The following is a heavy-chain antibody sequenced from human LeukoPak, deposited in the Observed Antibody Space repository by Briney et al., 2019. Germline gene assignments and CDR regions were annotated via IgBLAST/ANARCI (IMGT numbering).Heavy chain of an antibody. CDR3: ARDFDDVNGDFYYIPDF. CDR1: GFHFSRNG. J-gene: IGHJ4*02. CDR2: IRYDGTKK. Sequence: PGGSLRLSCAASGFHFSRNGMHWVRQAPGKGLEWVAFIRYDGTKKFYGDSVRGRFTISRDNSKNTLYLEMNSLRHEDTAVYSCARDFDDVNGDFYYIPDFWGQGTLVTVSS. V-gene: IGHV3-30*02. D-gene: IGHD3-10*02.